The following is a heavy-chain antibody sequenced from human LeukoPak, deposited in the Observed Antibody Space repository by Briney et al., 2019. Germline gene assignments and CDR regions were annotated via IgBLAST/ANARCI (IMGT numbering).Heavy chain of an antibody. D-gene: IGHD6-13*01. Sequence: PGGSLRLSCAASGFTFSSYEMNWVRQAPGKGLEWVSLISGDGGSTYSANSVKGRFTISRDNSKNSLYLQMNSLRTEDTALYYCAKDIDSSWYAEYFQHWGRGTLVTVSS. V-gene: IGHV3-43*02. J-gene: IGHJ1*01. CDR3: AKDIDSSWYAEYFQH. CDR1: GFTFSSYE. CDR2: ISGDGGST.